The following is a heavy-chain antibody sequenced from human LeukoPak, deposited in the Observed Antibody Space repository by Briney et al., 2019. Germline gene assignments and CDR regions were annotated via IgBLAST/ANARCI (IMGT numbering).Heavy chain of an antibody. Sequence: GGSLRLSCAASGFTFSTFSMHWVRQAPGKGLEWVAVILYDGSTQYYADSVRCRFTASRDNSKDTLYLQMNSLRVEDTAVYYCARVDCRSTSCSPFDYWGQGTLVTVSS. V-gene: IGHV3-30*04. CDR2: ILYDGSTQ. D-gene: IGHD2-2*01. J-gene: IGHJ4*02. CDR1: GFTFSTFS. CDR3: ARVDCRSTSCSPFDY.